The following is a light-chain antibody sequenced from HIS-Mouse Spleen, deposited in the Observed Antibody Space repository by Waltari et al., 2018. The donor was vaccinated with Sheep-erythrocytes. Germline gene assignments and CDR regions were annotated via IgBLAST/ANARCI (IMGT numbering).Light chain of an antibody. CDR2: QAS. CDR3: QQYNSYSWT. J-gene: IGKJ1*01. V-gene: IGKV1-9*01. Sequence: DIQLTQSPSFLSASVGDRVTITCRASQGISSYLAWYQQKPGKAPKLLIYQASTLESGVPSRFSGSGSGTEFTLTISSLQPDDFATYYCQQYNSYSWTFGQGTKVEIK. CDR1: QGISSY.